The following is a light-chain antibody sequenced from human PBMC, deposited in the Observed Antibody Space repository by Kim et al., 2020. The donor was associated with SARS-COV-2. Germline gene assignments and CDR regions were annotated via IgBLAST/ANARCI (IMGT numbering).Light chain of an antibody. CDR3: QQYNNWPPNT. CDR2: GVS. CDR1: QSISNN. V-gene: IGKV3-15*01. J-gene: IGKJ2*01. Sequence: VSPGERATISCRSSQSISNNLAWYQQKPGQAPRLLIYGVSTRATDIPARFSGSGSGTDFTLTISSLQSEDFAVYYCQQYNNWPPNTFGQGTKLEI.